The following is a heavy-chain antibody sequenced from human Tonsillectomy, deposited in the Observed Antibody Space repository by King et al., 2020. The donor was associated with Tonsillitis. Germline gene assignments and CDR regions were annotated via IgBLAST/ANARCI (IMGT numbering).Heavy chain of an antibody. CDR1: GFTFSDYY. Sequence: VQLVESGGGLVWPGGSLRLSCAASGFTFSDYYINWVRQAPGKGLEWISYISGSSDDTNYADSVTGRFIIWRDNAKNTVYLHVNSLRAEDTAVYYCARDYHGVKGYGHWGQGTLVTVSS. CDR3: ARDYHGVKGYGH. D-gene: IGHD5-18*01. V-gene: IGHV3-11*06. J-gene: IGHJ4*02. CDR2: ISGSSDDT.